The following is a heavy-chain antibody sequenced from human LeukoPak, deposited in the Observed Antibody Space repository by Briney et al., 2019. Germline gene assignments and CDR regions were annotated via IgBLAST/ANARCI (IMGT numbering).Heavy chain of an antibody. J-gene: IGHJ4*02. Sequence: ASVKVSCKASGYTFTSYDINWVRQATGQGLEWRGWMNPNSGNTGYAQKFQGRGTMTRNTSISTAYMDLRILRSEHTAVYYCARASSSWYTLWGQGTLVTVSS. V-gene: IGHV1-8*01. CDR3: ARASSSWYTL. D-gene: IGHD6-13*01. CDR1: GYTFTSYD. CDR2: MNPNSGNT.